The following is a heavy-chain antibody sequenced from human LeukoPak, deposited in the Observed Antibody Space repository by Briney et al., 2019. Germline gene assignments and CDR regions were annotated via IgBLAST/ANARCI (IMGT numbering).Heavy chain of an antibody. V-gene: IGHV1-69*06. D-gene: IGHD2-15*01. J-gene: IGHJ4*02. CDR1: GGTFSRLA. CDR3: ASQTPYWVVIVFNLAS. CDR2: IVPSFGTT. Sequence: SVKVSCKASGGTFSRLAISWVRQAPGLGLEWMGRIVPSFGTTNYAQNFQGRVTIAADKSTSTAYMELSSLKSEDTAIYFCASQTPYWVVIVFNLASWGQGTLVTVSS.